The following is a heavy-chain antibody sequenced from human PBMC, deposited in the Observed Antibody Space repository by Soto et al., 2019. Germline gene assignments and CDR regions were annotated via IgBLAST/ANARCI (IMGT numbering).Heavy chain of an antibody. CDR2: IYYSGST. J-gene: IGHJ4*02. CDR3: ARDNGYSYGYTLDH. V-gene: IGHV4-59*01. CDR1: GGSISSSY. D-gene: IGHD5-18*01. Sequence: SETLSLTCTVSGGSISSSYWSWIRQPPGKGLEWIGYIYYSGSTNYNPSLKSRVTISVDTSKNQFSLKLSSVTAADTAVYYCARDNGYSYGYTLDHWGQGTLVTVSS.